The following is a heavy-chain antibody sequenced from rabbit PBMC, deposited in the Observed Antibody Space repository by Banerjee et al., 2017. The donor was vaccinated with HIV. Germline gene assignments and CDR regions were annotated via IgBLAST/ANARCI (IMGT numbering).Heavy chain of an antibody. CDR1: GFTLSSYW. CDR2: IDITFGNT. J-gene: IGHJ4*01. Sequence: QSLEESGGDLVKPGASLTLTCTASGFTLSSYWISWVRQAPGKGLEWIACIDITFGNTWYATWAKGRFTISKISSTTVTLQMTSLTAADTATYFCVRGSYDGYGHSFSLWGPGTLVTVS. V-gene: IGHV1S40*01. D-gene: IGHD6-1*01. CDR3: VRGSYDGYGHSFSL.